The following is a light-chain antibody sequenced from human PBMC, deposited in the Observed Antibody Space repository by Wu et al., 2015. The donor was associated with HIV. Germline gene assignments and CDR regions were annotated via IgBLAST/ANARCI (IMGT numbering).Light chain of an antibody. CDR1: QSVNTK. V-gene: IGKV3-15*01. CDR2: GPS. Sequence: EVVMTQFPATLSVSAGDRATLSCRASQSVNTKVAWYQQKPGQAPRLLVYGPSTRATGVPARFTGSGSGTDFTLTITSLQSEDFAVYFCQQYNYWPSFGGRDQGGAQ. CDR3: QQYNYWPS. J-gene: IGKJ4*01.